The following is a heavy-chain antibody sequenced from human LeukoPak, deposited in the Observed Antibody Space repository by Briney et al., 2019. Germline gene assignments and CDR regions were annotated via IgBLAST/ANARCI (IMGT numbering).Heavy chain of an antibody. J-gene: IGHJ4*02. D-gene: IGHD3-10*01. V-gene: IGHV3-74*01. CDR3: DGSGNYWDFDY. Sequence: GGTLRLSCAASGFTFSSYGMSWVRQAPGKGPVWVSRINGDGTNIRYADSVKGRFTISRDNAKNTLYLQMNSLRAEDTAVYYCDGSGNYWDFDYWGQGTLVTVSS. CDR2: INGDGTNI. CDR1: GFTFSSYG.